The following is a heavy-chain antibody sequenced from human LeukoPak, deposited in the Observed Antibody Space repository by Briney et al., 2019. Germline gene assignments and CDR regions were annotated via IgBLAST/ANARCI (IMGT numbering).Heavy chain of an antibody. CDR3: AKASGTIVAAEFDY. CDR1: AFSLSAYN. V-gene: IGHV3-21*04. Sequence: GGSLRLSCAASAFSLSAYNMNWVRQAPGKGLEWVSSFSYTGTYIYYADSVKGRFTISRDNAQNSLYLQMNSLRAEDTAVYYCAKASGTIVAAEFDYWGQGTLVTVSS. J-gene: IGHJ4*02. D-gene: IGHD5-12*01. CDR2: FSYTGTYI.